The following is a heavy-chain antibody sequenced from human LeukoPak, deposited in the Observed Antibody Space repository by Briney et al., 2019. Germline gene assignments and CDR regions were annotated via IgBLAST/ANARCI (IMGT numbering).Heavy chain of an antibody. CDR2: ISYDGSNK. D-gene: IGHD3-16*02. CDR1: GFTFSSYG. V-gene: IGHV3-30*18. Sequence: GGSLRLSCAASGFTFSSYGMHWVRQAPGKGLEWVAVISYDGSNKYYADSVKGRFTISRDNSKNTLYLQMNSLRGEDTAVYYCAKDGLYDYVWGSYRSFDYWGQGTLVTVSS. CDR3: AKDGLYDYVWGSYRSFDY. J-gene: IGHJ4*02.